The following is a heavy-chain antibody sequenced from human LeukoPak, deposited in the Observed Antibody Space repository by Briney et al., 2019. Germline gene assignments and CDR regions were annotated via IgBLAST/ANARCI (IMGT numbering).Heavy chain of an antibody. CDR2: INPSGGGT. D-gene: IGHD2-2*01. V-gene: IGHV1-46*01. Sequence: ASVKVSCKASGYTFTSYFMHWVRQAPGQGLEWMGIINPSGGGTSYAQKFQGRVTMTRDTSTSTVYMELSSLRSEDTAVYYCARDPPNCSSTSCYGSGAFDIWGQGTMVTVSS. CDR3: ARDPPNCSSTSCYGSGAFDI. CDR1: GYTFTSYF. J-gene: IGHJ3*02.